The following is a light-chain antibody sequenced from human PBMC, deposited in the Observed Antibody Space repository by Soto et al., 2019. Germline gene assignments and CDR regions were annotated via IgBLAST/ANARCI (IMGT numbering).Light chain of an antibody. V-gene: IGKV1-5*03. CDR1: QSISSW. CDR3: QHWVDSMCT. J-gene: IGKJ1*01. Sequence: DIHLTQSPSTLSASVGDRVTITCRASQSISSWLAGYQKKPGKAPKLLLYKASTLESGLPSRLSGSVSGTEFTLTLSSLQPDDFDTYYVQHWVDSMCTFGQGTKVEIK. CDR2: KAS.